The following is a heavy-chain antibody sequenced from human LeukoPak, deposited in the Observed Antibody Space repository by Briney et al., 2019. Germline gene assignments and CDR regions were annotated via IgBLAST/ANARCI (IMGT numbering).Heavy chain of an antibody. CDR2: ISSSSSYI. CDR1: GFTFTSAW. Sequence: GGSLRLSCAASGFTFTSAWMNWVRQAPGKGLEWVSSISSSSSYIYYADSVKGRFTISRDNAKNSLYLQMNSLRAEDTAVYYCARDRHASSWYGDAFDYWGQGTLVTVSS. V-gene: IGHV3-21*01. CDR3: ARDRHASSWYGDAFDY. J-gene: IGHJ4*02. D-gene: IGHD6-13*01.